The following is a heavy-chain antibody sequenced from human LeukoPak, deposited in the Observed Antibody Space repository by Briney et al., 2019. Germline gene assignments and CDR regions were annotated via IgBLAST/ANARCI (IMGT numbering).Heavy chain of an antibody. V-gene: IGHV4-59*01. Sequence: SETLSLTCSVSGGSISSYYWSWIRQPPGKGLEWDGHIYCSGSTNYNPSLKSRVTISVDTSKHQISLKLSSVTAADTAVYYCARVPPASLLTGYFDYWSQGTLVTVSS. CDR3: ARVPPASLLTGYFDY. CDR2: IYCSGST. J-gene: IGHJ4*02. CDR1: GGSISSYY. D-gene: IGHD3-9*01.